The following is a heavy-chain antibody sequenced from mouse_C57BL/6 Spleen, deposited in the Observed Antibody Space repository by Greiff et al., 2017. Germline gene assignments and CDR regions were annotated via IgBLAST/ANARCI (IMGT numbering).Heavy chain of an antibody. V-gene: IGHV5-17*01. CDR1: GFTFSDYG. CDR2: ISSGSSTI. D-gene: IGHD1-1*01. J-gene: IGHJ4*01. Sequence: EVKLMESGGGLVKPGGSLKLSCAASGFTFSDYGMHWVRQAPEKGLEWVAYISSGSSTIYYADTVKGRFTISRDNAKNTLFLQMTSLRSEDTAMYYCARSSTVVGDYYAMDYWGQGTSVTVSS. CDR3: ARSSTVVGDYYAMDY.